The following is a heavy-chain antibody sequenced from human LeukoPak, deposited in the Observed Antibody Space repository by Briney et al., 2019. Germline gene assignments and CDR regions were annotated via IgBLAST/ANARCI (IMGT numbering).Heavy chain of an antibody. CDR1: GFTFSSYA. V-gene: IGHV3-23*01. CDR2: ISGSGGST. CDR3: AKEGDYYGSGSYSYYFDY. J-gene: IGHJ4*02. Sequence: GGSLRLSCAASGFTFSSYAMSWVRQAPGKGLEWVSAISGSGGSTYYADSVKGRFTISRDNSKNTLYLQMNSLRAEDTAVYYCAKEGDYYGSGSYSYYFDYWGQGTLVTVSS. D-gene: IGHD3-10*01.